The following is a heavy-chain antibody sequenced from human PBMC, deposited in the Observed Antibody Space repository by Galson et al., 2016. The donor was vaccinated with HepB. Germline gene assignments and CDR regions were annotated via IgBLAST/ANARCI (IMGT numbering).Heavy chain of an antibody. V-gene: IGHV4-34*01. CDR2: VYYNGAT. CDR3: ARRIRTRNTINWPHKVPTWFDP. D-gene: IGHD1-1*01. Sequence: SETLSLTCGVSGGSFIGYYWVWIRQPPGQGLEWIGEVYYNGATDYSPALASRVTISLDTSKNQISLNLTSVTAADTATYYCARRIRTRNTINWPHKVPTWFDPWGQGTLVTVSS. CDR1: GGSFIGYY. J-gene: IGHJ5*02.